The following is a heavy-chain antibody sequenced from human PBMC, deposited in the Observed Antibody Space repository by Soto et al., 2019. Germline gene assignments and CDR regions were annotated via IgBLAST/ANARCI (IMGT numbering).Heavy chain of an antibody. CDR1: GYTFTSYG. CDR3: ARDRVRSGCGSSTSCYVGWFDP. D-gene: IGHD2-2*01. Sequence: QVQLVQSGAEVKKPGASVKVSCKASGYTFTSYGISWVRQAPGQGLEWMGWISAYNGNTNYAQKLQGRVTMTTVTSTGTAYMELRSVRSDDTAVYYCARDRVRSGCGSSTSCYVGWFDPWGQVSLVNVSA. V-gene: IGHV1-18*01. CDR2: ISAYNGNT. J-gene: IGHJ5*02.